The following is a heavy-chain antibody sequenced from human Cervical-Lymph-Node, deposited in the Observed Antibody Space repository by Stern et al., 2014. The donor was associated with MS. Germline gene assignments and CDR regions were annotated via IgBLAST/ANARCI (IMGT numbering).Heavy chain of an antibody. CDR2: LYTTGNT. V-gene: IGHV4-61*02. CDR3: ARALARWLENDYYSYYGMDV. D-gene: IGHD5-24*01. CDR1: GGSMRSGTYF. J-gene: IGHJ6*02. Sequence: VQLVESGPGLVKPSQTLSLTCSVSGGSMRSGTYFWSWMRQPAGKELEWIGHLYTTGNTNYHPSLRTVFPISRDTPKCLSSLKWTSVTAADTAVYYCARALARWLENDYYSYYGMDVWGPGTTVTVSS.